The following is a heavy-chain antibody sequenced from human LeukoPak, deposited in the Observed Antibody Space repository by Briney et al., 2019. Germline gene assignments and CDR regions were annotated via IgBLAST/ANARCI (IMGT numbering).Heavy chain of an antibody. D-gene: IGHD1-26*01. CDR1: GGSVGSYY. CDR3: ARVVGATLDVWFDP. CDR2: IYYSGST. Sequence: PSETLFLTCTVSGGSVGSYYWSWIRQPPGKGLEWIGYIYYSGSTNYNPSLKSRVTISVDTSKNQFSLKLSPVTAADTAVYYCARVVGATLDVWFDPWGQGTLVTVSS. V-gene: IGHV4-59*02. J-gene: IGHJ5*02.